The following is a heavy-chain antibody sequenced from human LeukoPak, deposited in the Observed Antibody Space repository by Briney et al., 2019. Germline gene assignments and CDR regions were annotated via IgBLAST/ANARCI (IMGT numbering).Heavy chain of an antibody. CDR3: AKGKYGDYLLGWFDP. J-gene: IGHJ5*02. CDR2: FDPEDGET. CDR1: GYTLTELS. D-gene: IGHD4-17*01. Sequence: GASVKVSCKVSGYTLTELSMHWVRQAPGKGLEWMGGFDPEDGETIYAQKFQGRVTMTEDTSTDTAYMELSSLRSEDTAVYYCAKGKYGDYLLGWFDPWGQGTLVTVSS. V-gene: IGHV1-24*01.